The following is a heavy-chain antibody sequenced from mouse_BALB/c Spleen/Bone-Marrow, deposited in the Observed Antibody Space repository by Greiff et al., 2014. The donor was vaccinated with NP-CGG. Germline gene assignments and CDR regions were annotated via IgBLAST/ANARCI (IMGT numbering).Heavy chain of an antibody. J-gene: IGHJ2*01. CDR1: GYTFTSYW. V-gene: IGHV1S81*02. Sequence: QVQLQQSGAELVKPGASVKLSCKASGYTFTSYWMHWVKQRPGQGLEWIGEINPSNGRTNYNEKLKSKATLTVDKSSSTAYMQLSSLTSEDSAVYYCALYYYGSLDYWGQGTTLTVSS. D-gene: IGHD1-1*01. CDR2: INPSNGRT. CDR3: ALYYYGSLDY.